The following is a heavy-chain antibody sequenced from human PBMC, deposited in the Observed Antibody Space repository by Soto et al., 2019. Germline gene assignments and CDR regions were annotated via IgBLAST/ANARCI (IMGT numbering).Heavy chain of an antibody. CDR1: GGTFSSYT. J-gene: IGHJ4*02. CDR2: IIPILGIA. Sequence: QVQLVQSGAEVKKPGSPVKVSCKASGGTFSSYTISWVRQAPGQGLEWMGRIIPILGIANYAQKFQGRVTITADKSTSTAYMELSSLRSEDTAVYYCARGAVAGPFDYWGQGTLVTVSS. V-gene: IGHV1-69*02. CDR3: ARGAVAGPFDY. D-gene: IGHD6-19*01.